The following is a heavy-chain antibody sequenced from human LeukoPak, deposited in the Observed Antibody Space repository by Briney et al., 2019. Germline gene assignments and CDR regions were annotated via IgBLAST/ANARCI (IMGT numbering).Heavy chain of an antibody. D-gene: IGHD1-26*01. V-gene: IGHV1-18*01. Sequence: ASVNVSCKASGYTFTSYGISWVRQAPGQGGEWMGWISAYNGNTNYAQKLQGRVTMTTDTSTSTAYMELRSLRSDDTAVYYCARESGRWELGEGLFDYWGQGTLVTVSS. CDR1: GYTFTSYG. CDR2: ISAYNGNT. J-gene: IGHJ4*02. CDR3: ARESGRWELGEGLFDY.